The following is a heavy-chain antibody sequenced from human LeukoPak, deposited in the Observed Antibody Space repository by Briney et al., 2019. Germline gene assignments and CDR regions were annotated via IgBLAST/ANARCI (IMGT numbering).Heavy chain of an antibody. CDR1: GFTVSSNY. D-gene: IGHD3-22*01. V-gene: IGHV3-66*01. CDR3: AKGRKITMIVVATDAFDI. Sequence: PGGSLRLSCAASGFTVSSNYMSWVRQAPGKGLEWVSVIYSGGSAFYADSVKGRFTISRDNSKNTLYLQMNSLRAEDTAVYYCAKGRKITMIVVATDAFDIWGQGTMVTVSS. J-gene: IGHJ3*02. CDR2: IYSGGSA.